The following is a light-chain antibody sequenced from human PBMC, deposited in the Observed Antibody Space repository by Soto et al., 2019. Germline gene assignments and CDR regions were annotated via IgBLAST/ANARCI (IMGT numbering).Light chain of an antibody. CDR3: QQYHFFLT. J-gene: IGKJ1*01. Sequence: DIQMTPSPSTLYASVGDRVTITCRASQNIDSGVGWDQQKPGKATKLLIYKVSTLESEVPLRFSGSGSGTEFTLTITTLQSDYVAPYYCQQYHFFLTFGQMTRVEIK. V-gene: IGKV1-5*03. CDR2: KVS. CDR1: QNIDSG.